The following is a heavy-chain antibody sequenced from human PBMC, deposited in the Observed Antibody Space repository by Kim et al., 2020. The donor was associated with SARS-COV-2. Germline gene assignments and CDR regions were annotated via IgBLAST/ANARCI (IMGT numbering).Heavy chain of an antibody. D-gene: IGHD3-22*01. Sequence: SQTLSLTCAISGDSVSTNNAAWNWIRQSPSRGLEWLGRTYYRSKWNNEYAVSVKGRITISPDTSKNQLSLQLNFVTPEDTAVYYCARDYVDGSGYRRGDNWGQGTLFTVSS. V-gene: IGHV6-1*01. CDR1: GDSVSTNNAA. CDR3: ARDYVDGSGYRRGDN. CDR2: TYYRSKWNN. J-gene: IGHJ4*02.